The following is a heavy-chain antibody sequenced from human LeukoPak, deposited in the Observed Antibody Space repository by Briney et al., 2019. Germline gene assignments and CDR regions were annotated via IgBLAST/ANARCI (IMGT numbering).Heavy chain of an antibody. CDR3: ARIQVDTAMSHDAFDI. V-gene: IGHV3-30*02. D-gene: IGHD5-18*01. CDR1: GFTFSSYG. Sequence: GGSLRLSCAASGFTFSSYGMHWVRQAPGKGLEWVAFIRYDGSNKYYADSVKGRFTISRDNSKNTLYLQMNSLRAEDTAVYYCARIQVDTAMSHDAFDIWGQGTMVTVSS. CDR2: IRYDGSNK. J-gene: IGHJ3*02.